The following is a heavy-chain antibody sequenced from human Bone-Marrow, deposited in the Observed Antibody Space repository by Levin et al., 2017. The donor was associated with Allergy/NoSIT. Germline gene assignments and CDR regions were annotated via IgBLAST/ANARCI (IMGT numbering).Heavy chain of an antibody. CDR2: ISGSGGTT. V-gene: IGHV3-23*01. Sequence: SGGSLRLSCAGSGFTFSNYAITWVRQAPGKGLEWVSTISGSGGTTYYADSVKGRFTVSRDNSDNTVYLQMNNLRAEDTAVYYCANSRSGSVSAGFDFRGQGTLVTVSS. CDR3: ANSRSGSVSAGFDF. J-gene: IGHJ4*02. CDR1: GFTFSNYA. D-gene: IGHD1-26*01.